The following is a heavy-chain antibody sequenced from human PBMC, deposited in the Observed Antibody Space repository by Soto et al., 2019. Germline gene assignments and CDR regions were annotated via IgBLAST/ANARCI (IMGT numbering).Heavy chain of an antibody. Sequence: GESLKISCKGSGYIFTSYWISWVRQMPGKGLEWMGRIDPSDSYTNYSPSFQGHVTISADKSINTAYLQWSSLKASDTAMYYCASFFKYSAYESPFDYWGQVNLVTVSS. D-gene: IGHD5-12*01. J-gene: IGHJ4*02. V-gene: IGHV5-10-1*01. CDR1: GYIFTSYW. CDR2: IDPSDSYT. CDR3: ASFFKYSAYESPFDY.